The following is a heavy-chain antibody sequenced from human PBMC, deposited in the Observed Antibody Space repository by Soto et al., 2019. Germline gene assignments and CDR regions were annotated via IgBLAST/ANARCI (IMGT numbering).Heavy chain of an antibody. CDR3: ARDVPPTLEYGDYATHFDY. CDR2: ISSSSSYI. CDR1: GFTFSSYS. V-gene: IGHV3-21*01. Sequence: EVQLVESGGGLVKPGGSLRLSCAASGFTFSSYSMNWVRQAPGKGLEWVSSISSSSSYIYYADSVKRRFTISRDNAKNSLYLQMHILRAEDTAVYYCARDVPPTLEYGDYATHFDYWGQGTLVTVYS. D-gene: IGHD4-17*01. J-gene: IGHJ4*02.